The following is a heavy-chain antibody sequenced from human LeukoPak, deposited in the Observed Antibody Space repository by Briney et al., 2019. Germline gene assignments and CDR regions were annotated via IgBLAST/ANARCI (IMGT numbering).Heavy chain of an antibody. J-gene: IGHJ1*01. CDR3: ARGVGHGIGRYFDWLQLTAEYFQH. V-gene: IGHV3-30*02. CDR2: IHYDGSDK. CDR1: GFTFSGYG. Sequence: PGGSLRLSCAASGFTFSGYGMHWVRQAPGKGLEWVAFIHYDGSDKYYADSVKGRFTISRDNSKNTLYLQMNSLRAEDTAVYYCARGVGHGIGRYFDWLQLTAEYFQHWGQGTLVTVSS. D-gene: IGHD3-9*01.